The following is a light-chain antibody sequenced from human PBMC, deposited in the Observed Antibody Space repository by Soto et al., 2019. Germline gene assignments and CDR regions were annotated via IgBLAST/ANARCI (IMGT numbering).Light chain of an antibody. J-gene: IGLJ3*02. V-gene: IGLV1-44*01. Sequence: QSVLTQPPSASGTPGQRVTISCSGSSSNIGSHVVYWYQQLAGTAPKLLMYNNNQRPSGVPDRFSGSKSGTSASLAISGLQSEDEADYSCAVWDDSLDGWVFGGGTTLTVL. CDR1: SSNIGSHV. CDR2: NNN. CDR3: AVWDDSLDGWV.